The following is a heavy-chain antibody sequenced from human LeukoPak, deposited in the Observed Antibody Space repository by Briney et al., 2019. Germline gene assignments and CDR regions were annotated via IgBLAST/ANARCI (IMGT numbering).Heavy chain of an antibody. CDR3: AREGPYEYNYGLYYFDN. Sequence: KPSETLSLTCTVSGASISTYYWSWIRQPAGKGLEWIGRIYSSGSANYNPSLKSRITMSVDTSKNQFPLKVSSVTAADTAVYYCAREGPYEYNYGLYYFDNWGQGTLVTVSS. D-gene: IGHD5-18*01. CDR2: IYSSGSA. CDR1: GASISTYY. V-gene: IGHV4-4*07. J-gene: IGHJ4*02.